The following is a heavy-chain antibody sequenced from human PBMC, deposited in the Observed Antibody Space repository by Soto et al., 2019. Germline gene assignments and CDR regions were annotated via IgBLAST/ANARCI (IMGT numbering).Heavy chain of an antibody. V-gene: IGHV3-53*01. CDR3: AKPGRDSCSCPTDYYFGMDV. CDR2: IYYNGTT. CDR1: GLTVGDNY. Sequence: PGGSLRLSCAASGLTVGDNYMSWVRQAPGMGLEWVSAIYYNGTTYYADSVKGRFTISRDNSKNTLYLQMNSLRPEDTAVYYCAKPGRDSCSCPTDYYFGMDVWGQGTPVTVSS. D-gene: IGHD2-15*01. J-gene: IGHJ6*02.